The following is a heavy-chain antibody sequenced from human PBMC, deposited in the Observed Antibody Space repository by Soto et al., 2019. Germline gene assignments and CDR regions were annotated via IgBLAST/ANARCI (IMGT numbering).Heavy chain of an antibody. V-gene: IGHV3-33*01. J-gene: IGHJ6*02. CDR2: IWYDGSNK. CDR1: GFTFSSYG. Sequence: TGGYLRLSCAASGFTFSSYGMHWVRQAPGKGLEWVAVIWYDGSNKYYADSVKGRFTISRDNSKNTLYLQMNSLRAEDTAVYYCARDLPPATDGMDVWGQGTTVTVSS. D-gene: IGHD1-26*01. CDR3: ARDLPPATDGMDV.